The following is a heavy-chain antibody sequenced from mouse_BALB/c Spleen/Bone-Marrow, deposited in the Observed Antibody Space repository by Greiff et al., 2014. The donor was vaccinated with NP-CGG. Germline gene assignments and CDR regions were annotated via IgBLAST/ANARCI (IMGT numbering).Heavy chain of an antibody. D-gene: IGHD1-1*01. CDR1: GFNIKDTY. J-gene: IGHJ2*01. CDR3: ARYYYGSSYFDY. V-gene: IGHV14-3*02. Sequence: EVQLQQSGAELVKPGASVKLSCTVSGFNIKDTYMHWVKQRPEQGLEWIGRIDPANGNTKYDPKFQGKATITADTSSNTAYLQLSSLTSEDTAVYYCARYYYGSSYFDYWGQGTTLTVSS. CDR2: IDPANGNT.